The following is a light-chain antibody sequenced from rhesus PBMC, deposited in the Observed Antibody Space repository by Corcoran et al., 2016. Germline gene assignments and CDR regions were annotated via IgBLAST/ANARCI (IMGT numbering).Light chain of an antibody. V-gene: IGKV3-42*03. Sequence: EIVMTQSPATLSLSPGDRATLSCRASQSVSSTLAWYQQKPGQAPRLLIYGKSSRATGIPDRFSGSGAGTEFSLISSSLEPEDFAVYYCQQYSNWPLLTFGGGTKVEI. CDR1: QSVSST. J-gene: IGKJ4*01. CDR3: QQYSNWPLLT. CDR2: GKS.